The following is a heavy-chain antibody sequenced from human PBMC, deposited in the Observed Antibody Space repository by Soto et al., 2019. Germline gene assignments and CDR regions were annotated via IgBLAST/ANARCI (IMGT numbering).Heavy chain of an antibody. CDR3: ARYPTLTDYCLHGMDV. CDR2: IYPGDSDT. V-gene: IGHV5-51*01. J-gene: IGHJ6*02. D-gene: IGHD4-17*01. CDR1: GYTATNYW. Sequence: GESLKISCKGSGYTATNYWIVWVRQIPGKGLEWMGIIYPGDSDTRYSPSFQGQVTISADRSISTAYLQWSSLKASDTGMYYCARYPTLTDYCLHGMDVWGQGTTVTVSS.